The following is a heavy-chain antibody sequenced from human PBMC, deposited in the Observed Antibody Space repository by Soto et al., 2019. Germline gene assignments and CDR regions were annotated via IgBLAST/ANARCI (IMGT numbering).Heavy chain of an antibody. V-gene: IGHV3-30*18. CDR1: GFTFSSYG. J-gene: IGHJ2*01. CDR2: ISYDGSNK. CDR3: AKNLPPQRWLQATSAGWYFDL. Sequence: QVQLVESGGGVVQPGRSLRLSCAASGFTFSSYGMHWVRQAPGKGLEWVAVISYDGSNKYYADSVKGRFTISRDNSKNTLYLQMNSLRAEDTAVYYCAKNLPPQRWLQATSAGWYFDLWGRGTLVTVSS. D-gene: IGHD5-12*01.